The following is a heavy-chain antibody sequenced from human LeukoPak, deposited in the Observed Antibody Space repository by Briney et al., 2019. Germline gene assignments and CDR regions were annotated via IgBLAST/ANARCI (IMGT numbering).Heavy chain of an antibody. J-gene: IGHJ4*02. CDR2: FDPEDGET. CDR1: GYTLTELS. CDR3: ARAPGVDFWSGYLD. D-gene: IGHD3-3*01. Sequence: ASVKVSCTVSGYTLTELSMHWVRQAPGKGLEWMGGFDPEDGETIYAQKFQGRVTMTEDTSTDTAYMELSSLRSEDTAVYYCARAPGVDFWSGYLDWGQGTLVTVSS. V-gene: IGHV1-24*01.